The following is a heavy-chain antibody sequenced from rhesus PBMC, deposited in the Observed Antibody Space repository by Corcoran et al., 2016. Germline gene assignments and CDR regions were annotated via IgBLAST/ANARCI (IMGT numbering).Heavy chain of an antibody. V-gene: IGHV4-122*02. CDR3: AREAVTTMAFDY. CDR1: GGSISSGYYY. Sequence: QVQLHESGPGLVKPSETLSLTCADSGGSISSGYYYWSWIRQPTGKGREWIGYITYSGSTCNNPPIKSVVPISSDTSKTLFSLMLSSVTAADAAFYYCAREAVTTMAFDYWGQGVLVTVSS. J-gene: IGHJ4*01. CDR2: ITYSGST. D-gene: IGHD4-23*01.